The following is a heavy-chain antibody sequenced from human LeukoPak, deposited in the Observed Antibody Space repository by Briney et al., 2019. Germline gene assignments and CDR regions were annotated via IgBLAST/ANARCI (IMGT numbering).Heavy chain of an antibody. CDR1: GFAFNTYA. CDR3: AKARGSSVYEPFDY. J-gene: IGHJ4*02. V-gene: IGHV3-23*01. D-gene: IGHD5/OR15-5a*01. CDR2: ISTSGRAT. Sequence: GGSLRLSCAASGFAFNTYAMNWVRQAPEKGLQWVSIISTSGRATYYADSVKGRFTISRDNSKNTLYLQINSLRADDTAVYYCAKARGSSVYEPFDYWGQGTQVTVSP.